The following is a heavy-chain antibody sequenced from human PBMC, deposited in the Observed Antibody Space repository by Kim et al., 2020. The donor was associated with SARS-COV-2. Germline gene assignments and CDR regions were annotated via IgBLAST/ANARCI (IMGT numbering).Heavy chain of an antibody. Sequence: SPSFQGHVTISADKSISTAYLQWSSLKASDTAMFYCARSPPNSGSYPEFDFWGQGTLVTVSS. D-gene: IGHD1-26*01. V-gene: IGHV5-10-1*01. CDR3: ARSPPNSGSYPEFDF. J-gene: IGHJ4*02.